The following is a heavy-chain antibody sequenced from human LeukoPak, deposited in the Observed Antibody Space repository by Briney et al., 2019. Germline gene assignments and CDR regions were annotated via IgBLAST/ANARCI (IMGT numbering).Heavy chain of an antibody. Sequence: GASVKVSCKTSGYTFTSYAITWVRQAPGQGLEWMGWISPYSGIINYAQMLQGRVTMTTDTSTSTAYMELRSLRSDDTAMYYCARLDSYGSSQADYWGQGALVTVSS. V-gene: IGHV1-18*01. CDR3: ARLDSYGSSQADY. D-gene: IGHD5-18*01. CDR2: ISPYSGII. CDR1: GYTFTSYA. J-gene: IGHJ4*02.